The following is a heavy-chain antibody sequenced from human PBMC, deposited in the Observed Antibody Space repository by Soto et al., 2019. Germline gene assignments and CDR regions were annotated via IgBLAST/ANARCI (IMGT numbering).Heavy chain of an antibody. V-gene: IGHV3-30-3*01. J-gene: IGHJ5*02. CDR2: ISYDGSNK. D-gene: IGHD5-18*01. CDR3: ARGPVYSYGGDWFDP. CDR1: GFTFSSYA. Sequence: QVQLVESGGGVVQPGRSLRLSCAASGFTFSSYAMHWVRQAPGKGLEWVAVISYDGSNKYYADSVKGRFTISRDNSKNTLYLQMNSLRAEDTAVYYCARGPVYSYGGDWFDPWGQGTLVTVSS.